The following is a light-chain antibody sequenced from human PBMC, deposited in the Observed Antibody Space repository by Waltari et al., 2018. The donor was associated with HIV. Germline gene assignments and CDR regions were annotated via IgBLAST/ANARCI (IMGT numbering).Light chain of an antibody. CDR3: SSWDDSLNGVWV. CDR2: SDH. CDR1: DFHIGAYT. J-gene: IGLJ2*01. Sequence: QSVLTQPPSASGTSGQRVTISCSGSDFHIGAYTVNWYQQVPGMAPKLLIYSDHQRPSGVADRFSGSKSGTSASLAISGLQSEDEANYYCSSWDDSLNGVWVFGGGTKVTVL. V-gene: IGLV1-44*01.